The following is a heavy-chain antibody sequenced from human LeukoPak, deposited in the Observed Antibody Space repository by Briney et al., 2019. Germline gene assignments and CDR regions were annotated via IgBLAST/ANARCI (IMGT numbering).Heavy chain of an antibody. D-gene: IGHD1-14*01. CDR2: IYYNGST. CDR3: ARDPLRYSWFDP. V-gene: IGHV4-39*07. J-gene: IGHJ5*02. Sequence: WFRQAPGKGLEWIGSIYYNGSTYYNPSLKSRVTISVDTSKNQFSLKLSSVTAADTAVYYCARDPLRYSWFDPWGQGTLVTVSS.